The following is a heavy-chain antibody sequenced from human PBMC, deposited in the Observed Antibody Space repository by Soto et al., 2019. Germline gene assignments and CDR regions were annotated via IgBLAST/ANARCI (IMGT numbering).Heavy chain of an antibody. CDR3: ARDQISGDYGDQFDY. D-gene: IGHD4-17*01. Sequence: QVQLVESGGGVVQPGRSLRLSCAASGFTFSSHGMHWVRQAPGKGLEWVAVISYDGSDESYADSVKGRFTISRDNSKNTIYLQMNSLRPEDTAVYYCARDQISGDYGDQFDYCGQGTLVTVSS. CDR2: ISYDGSDE. J-gene: IGHJ4*02. CDR1: GFTFSSHG. V-gene: IGHV3-30*03.